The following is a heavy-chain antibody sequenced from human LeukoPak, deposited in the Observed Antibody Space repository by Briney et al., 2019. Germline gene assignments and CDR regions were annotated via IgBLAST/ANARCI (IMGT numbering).Heavy chain of an antibody. CDR2: INHSGST. D-gene: IGHD5-24*01. J-gene: IGHJ5*02. V-gene: IGHV4-34*01. CDR1: GGSFSGYY. Sequence: SETLSLTCAVYGGSFSGYYWSWTRQPPGKGLEWIGEINHSGSTNYNPSLKSRVTISVDTSKNLFSLKLSSVTAADTAVYYCARGQARWLQRWFDPWGQGTLVTVSS. CDR3: ARGQARWLQRWFDP.